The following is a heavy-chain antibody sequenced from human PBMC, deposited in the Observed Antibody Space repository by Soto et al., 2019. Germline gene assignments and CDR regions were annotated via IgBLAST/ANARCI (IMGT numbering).Heavy chain of an antibody. V-gene: IGHV3-7*03. D-gene: IGHD2-2*01. CDR2: IKQDGSEK. Sequence: GGSLRLSCAASGFTFSSYWMSWVRQAPGKGLEWVANIKQDGSEKYYVDSVKGRFTISRDNAKNSLYLQVNSLRAEDTAVYYCARGDIVVVPASRPGYYYYGMDVWGQGTTVTVSS. CDR1: GFTFSSYW. CDR3: ARGDIVVVPASRPGYYYYGMDV. J-gene: IGHJ6*02.